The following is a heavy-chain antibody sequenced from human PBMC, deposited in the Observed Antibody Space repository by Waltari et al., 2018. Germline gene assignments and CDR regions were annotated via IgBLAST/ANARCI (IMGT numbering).Heavy chain of an antibody. J-gene: IGHJ4*02. CDR3: ARMAPFGY. D-gene: IGHD3-10*01. V-gene: IGHV4-34*01. CDR1: GGSFSGYY. CDR2: INHSGST. Sequence: QVQLQQWGAGLLKPSETLSLTCAVYGGSFSGYYWSWIRQPPGKGLEWIGEINHSGSTNYNPSLKSRVTISVDTSKNQFSLKLSSVTAADTAVYYGARMAPFGYWGQGTLVTVSS.